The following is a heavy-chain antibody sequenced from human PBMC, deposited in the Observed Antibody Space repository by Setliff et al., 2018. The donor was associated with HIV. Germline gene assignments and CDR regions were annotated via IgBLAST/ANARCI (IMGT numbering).Heavy chain of an antibody. CDR3: AHRIVYYDIVGYFDY. CDR2: IYPDDSDT. CDR1: GYTFTSYW. J-gene: IGHJ4*02. D-gene: IGHD3-9*01. V-gene: IGHV5-51*01. Sequence: PGESLKISCKGSGYTFTSYWIGWVRQMPGKGLEWMGIIYPDDSDTRYSPSFQGQVAISADKSISTSKNQVVLTMTNMDPVDTATYYCAHRIVYYDIVGYFDYWGQGKLVTVSS.